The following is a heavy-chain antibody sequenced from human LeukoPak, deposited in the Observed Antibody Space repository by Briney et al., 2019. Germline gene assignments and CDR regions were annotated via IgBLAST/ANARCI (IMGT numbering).Heavy chain of an antibody. V-gene: IGHV3-7*03. CDR2: IKQDGSEK. CDR3: AKVLTYCSSTSCYIGPLHDAFDI. J-gene: IGHJ3*02. Sequence: PGGSLRLSCAVSGFTFSSYWMSWVRQAPGKGLEWVANIKQDGSEKYYVDSVKGRFTISRDNAKNSLYLQMNSLRAEDTAVYYCAKVLTYCSSTSCYIGPLHDAFDIWGQGTMVTVSS. CDR1: GFTFSSYW. D-gene: IGHD2-2*02.